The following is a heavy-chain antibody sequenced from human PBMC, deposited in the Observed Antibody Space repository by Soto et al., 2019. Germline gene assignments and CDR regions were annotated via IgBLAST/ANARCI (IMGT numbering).Heavy chain of an antibody. CDR2: INPDNGNT. CDR3: ARGIATGQLDP. V-gene: IGHV1-3*01. Sequence: ASVKVSCKASGYTFTRYTMNWARQAPGQRLEWMGWINPDNGNTKSSQKFQDRVIITRDTSASTAYMDPSSLRSEDTAVYYCARGIATGQLDPWGNGTLVTVSS. CDR1: GYTFTRYT. D-gene: IGHD2-15*01. J-gene: IGHJ5*02.